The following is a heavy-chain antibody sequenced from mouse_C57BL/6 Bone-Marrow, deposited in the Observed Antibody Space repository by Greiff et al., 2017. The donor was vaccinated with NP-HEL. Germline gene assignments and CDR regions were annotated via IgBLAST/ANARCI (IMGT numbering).Heavy chain of an antibody. D-gene: IGHD1-1*01. V-gene: IGHV1-59*01. CDR2: IDPSDSYT. CDR3: ARIYYDGYFDY. CDR1: GYTFTSYW. J-gene: IGHJ2*01. Sequence: QVQLQQPGAELVRPGTSVKLSCTASGYTFTSYWMHWVKQRPGQGLEWIGVIDPSDSYTNYNQKFKGKATLTVDTSSSTAYMQLSSLTSEDSAVYYCARIYYDGYFDYWGQGTTLTVSS.